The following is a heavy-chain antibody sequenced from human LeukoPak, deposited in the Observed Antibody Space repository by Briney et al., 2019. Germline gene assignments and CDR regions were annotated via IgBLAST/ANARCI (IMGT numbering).Heavy chain of an antibody. V-gene: IGHV3-21*03. CDR3: VRDGPTDVGGPRAFDI. CDR1: GFTFSSYS. J-gene: IGHJ3*02. Sequence: GGSLRLSCAASGFTFSSYSMNWVRQAPGKGLEWVSSISSSSSYIYYADSVKGRFTISRDNAKNSLYLQMNSLRAEDTAVYFCVRDGPTDVGGPRAFDIWGQGTRVTVSS. D-gene: IGHD3-16*01. CDR2: ISSSSSYI.